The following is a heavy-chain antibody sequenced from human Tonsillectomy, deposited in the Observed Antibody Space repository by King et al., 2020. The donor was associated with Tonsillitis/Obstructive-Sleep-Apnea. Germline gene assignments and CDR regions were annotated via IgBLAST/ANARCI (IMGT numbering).Heavy chain of an antibody. D-gene: IGHD2-15*01. Sequence: QLVQSGAEVKKPGASVKVSCKASGYTFTSYAGHCVRKAPGQRLEWMGWINAGNGNTKYSQKVQGRVTITRDTSASTAYMELSSLRSEDTAVYYCARRCSGGSCFDYWGQGTLVTVSS. CDR2: INAGNGNT. CDR1: GYTFTSYA. V-gene: IGHV1-3*01. J-gene: IGHJ4*02. CDR3: ARRCSGGSCFDY.